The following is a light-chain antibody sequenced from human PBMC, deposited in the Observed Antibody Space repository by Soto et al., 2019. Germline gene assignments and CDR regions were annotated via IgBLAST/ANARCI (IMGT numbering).Light chain of an antibody. J-gene: IGKJ1*01. CDR3: RHYNSYSET. V-gene: IGKV1-5*03. CDR2: KAS. Sequence: DIQMTQSPPTLSASVGDRVIITCRASQSISTWLAWYQQKSGKAPKLLIYKASSLESGVPSRFSGSGSGTEFTLTISSLQPDDFATYYCRHYNSYSETFGQGTKVEIK. CDR1: QSISTW.